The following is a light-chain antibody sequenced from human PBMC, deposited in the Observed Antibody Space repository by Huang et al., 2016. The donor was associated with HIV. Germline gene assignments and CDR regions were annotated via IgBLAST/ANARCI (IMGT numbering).Light chain of an antibody. J-gene: IGKJ1*01. V-gene: IGKV3-15*01. CDR2: GAF. Sequence: EIVMTQTQVTLSVSPGERATLSCRASQTVSDNLAWYQQKSGKPPRVLIFGAFTRATGVPARFSGSGSGTEFTLTISNLQSEDFAVYYCQQYNKWPRTFGQGTKVEI. CDR3: QQYNKWPRT. CDR1: QTVSDN.